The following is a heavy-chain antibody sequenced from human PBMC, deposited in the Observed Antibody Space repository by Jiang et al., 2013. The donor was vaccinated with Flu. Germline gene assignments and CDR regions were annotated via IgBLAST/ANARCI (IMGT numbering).Heavy chain of an antibody. Sequence: FSSYWMHWVRQAPGKGLVWVSRINSDGSSTSYADSVKGRFTISRDNAKNTLYLQMNSLRAEDTAVYYCARDSHSTVTTPGWFDPWGQGTLVTVSS. CDR2: INSDGSST. CDR3: ARDSHSTVTTPGWFDP. V-gene: IGHV3-74*01. CDR1: FSSYW. D-gene: IGHD4-17*01. J-gene: IGHJ5*02.